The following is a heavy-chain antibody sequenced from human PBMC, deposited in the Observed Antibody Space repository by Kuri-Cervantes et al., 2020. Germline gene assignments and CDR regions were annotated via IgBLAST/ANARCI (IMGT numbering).Heavy chain of an antibody. V-gene: IGHV1-69*13. CDR1: GGTFSSYA. CDR2: IIPIFGTA. Sequence: SVKVSCKASGGTFSSYAISWVRQAPGQGLEWTGGIIPIFGTANYAQKFQGRVTITADESTSTAYMELSSLRSEDTAVYYCARGDSSSWYSRGSLHYWGQGTLVTVSS. D-gene: IGHD6-13*01. CDR3: ARGDSSSWYSRGSLHY. J-gene: IGHJ4*02.